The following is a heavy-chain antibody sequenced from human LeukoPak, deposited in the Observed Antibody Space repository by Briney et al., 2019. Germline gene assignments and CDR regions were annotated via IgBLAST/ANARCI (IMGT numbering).Heavy chain of an antibody. J-gene: IGHJ6*03. CDR3: AKEGGSYYHYYYYMDV. D-gene: IGHD1-26*01. CDR2: IKQDGSEK. Sequence: GGSLRLSCAASGFTFSSYWMSWVRQAPGKGLEWVANIKQDGSEKYYVDSVKGRFTISRDNAKNSLYLQMNSLRAEDTAVYYCAKEGGSYYHYYYYMDVWGKGTTVTVSS. V-gene: IGHV3-7*04. CDR1: GFTFSSYW.